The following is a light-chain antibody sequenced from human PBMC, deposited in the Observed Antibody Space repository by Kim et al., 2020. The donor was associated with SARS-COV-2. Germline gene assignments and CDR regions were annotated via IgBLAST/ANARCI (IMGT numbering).Light chain of an antibody. CDR3: VAWDDSLNGPV. CDR2: SVN. J-gene: IGLJ3*02. Sequence: QSVLTQPPSASGTPGQRVTITCSGSSSNIGSNNVNWYQQLSGTAPKLLIFSVNQRPSGVPDRFSGSKSGTSASLTISGLQSEDEADYCCVAWDDSLNGPVFGGGTKLTVL. CDR1: SSNIGSNN. V-gene: IGLV1-44*01.